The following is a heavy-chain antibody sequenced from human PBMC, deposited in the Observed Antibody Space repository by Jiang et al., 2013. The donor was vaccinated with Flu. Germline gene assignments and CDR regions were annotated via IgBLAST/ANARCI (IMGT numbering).Heavy chain of an antibody. CDR2: IRYDGSNK. D-gene: IGHD5-18*01. Sequence: GLEWVAFIRYDGSNKYYADSVKGRFTISRDNSKNTLYLQMNSLRAEDTAVYYCAKDRRASWIQLWFSDYWGQGTLVTVSS. V-gene: IGHV3-30*02. CDR3: AKDRRASWIQLWFSDY. J-gene: IGHJ4*02.